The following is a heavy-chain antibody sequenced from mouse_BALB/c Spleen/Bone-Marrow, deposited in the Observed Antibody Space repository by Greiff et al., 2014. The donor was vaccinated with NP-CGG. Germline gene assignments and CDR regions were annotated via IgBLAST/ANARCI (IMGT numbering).Heavy chain of an antibody. CDR1: GFSLTSYG. V-gene: IGHV2-9*02. CDR2: IWAGGST. D-gene: IGHD1-2*01. CDR3: ARDGATATLAY. J-gene: IGHJ3*01. Sequence: VHLVESGPGLVAPSQGLSITCTVSGFSLTSYGVHWVRQPPGKGLEWLGVIWAGGSTNYNSALMSRLSISKDNSKSQVFLKMNSRQTDDTAMYYCARDGATATLAYWGQGTLVTVSA.